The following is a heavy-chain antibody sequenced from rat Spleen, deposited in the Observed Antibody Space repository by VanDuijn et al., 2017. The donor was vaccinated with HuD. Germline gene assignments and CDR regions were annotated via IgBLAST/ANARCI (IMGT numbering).Heavy chain of an antibody. V-gene: IGHV3-3*01. D-gene: IGHD1-11*01. CDR1: GYSITSTYR. CDR2: INSAGST. J-gene: IGHJ2*01. Sequence: EVQLQESGPGLVKPSQSLSLTCSVTGYSITSTYRWNWIRKFPGNKLEWMGYINSAGSTNYNPSLKSRISITRETSKNQFFLQVNSVTTEDTATYYCARDSSYGGYSELGFDYWGQGVMVTVSS. CDR3: ARDSSYGGYSELGFDY.